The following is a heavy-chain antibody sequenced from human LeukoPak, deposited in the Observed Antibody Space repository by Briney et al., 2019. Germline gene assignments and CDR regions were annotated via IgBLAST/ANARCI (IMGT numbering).Heavy chain of an antibody. D-gene: IGHD3-22*01. CDR1: GGTFSSYA. CDR2: IIPIFGTA. Sequence: SVKVSRKASGGTFSSYAISWVRQAPGQGLEWMGGIIPIFGTANYAQKFQGRVTITADESTSTAYMELSSLRSEDTAVYYCARGNTKYYYDSSGYIEYFQHWGQGTLVTVSS. V-gene: IGHV1-69*01. J-gene: IGHJ1*01. CDR3: ARGNTKYYYDSSGYIEYFQH.